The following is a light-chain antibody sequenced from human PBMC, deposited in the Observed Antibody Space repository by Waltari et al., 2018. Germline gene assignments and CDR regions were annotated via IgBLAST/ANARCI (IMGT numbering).Light chain of an antibody. Sequence: QSVLTQPPSVSGAPGQRVTISCTGSSSNIGAGYDVHWYQHLPGTAPKLLIHGNTNRPAGFPCRFSGSKSGPPASLAITGLQAEDEADYYCQSYDSSLSGSVFGRGTKLTVL. CDR3: QSYDSSLSGSV. V-gene: IGLV1-40*01. CDR2: GNT. J-gene: IGLJ3*02. CDR1: SSNIGAGYD.